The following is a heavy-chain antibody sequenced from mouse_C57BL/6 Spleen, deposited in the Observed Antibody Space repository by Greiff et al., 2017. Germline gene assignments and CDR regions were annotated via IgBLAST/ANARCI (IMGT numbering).Heavy chain of an antibody. CDR2: ISSGGSYT. V-gene: IGHV5-6*01. CDR3: ARDGAMDY. D-gene: IGHD2-3*01. CDR1: GFTFSSYG. J-gene: IGHJ4*01. Sequence: EVQVVESGGDLVKPGGSLKLSCAASGFTFSSYGMSWVRQTPDKRLEWVATISSGGSYTYYPDSVKGRFTISRDNAKNTLYLQMSSLKSEDTAMYYCARDGAMDYWGQGTSVTVSS.